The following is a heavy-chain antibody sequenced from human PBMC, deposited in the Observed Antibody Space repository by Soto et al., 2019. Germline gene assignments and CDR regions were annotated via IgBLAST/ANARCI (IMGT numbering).Heavy chain of an antibody. J-gene: IGHJ6*01. Sequence: PGGSLRRSCAASGFTLSSYSMNWVRQAPGKGLEWVSSISSSSSYIYYADSVKGRFTISRDNAKNSLYLQMNGLRAEDTAVYYCARHRGGYSQCSGMDVWGQGTTVRVSS. CDR2: ISSSSSYI. CDR3: ARHRGGYSQCSGMDV. CDR1: GFTLSSYS. D-gene: IGHD3-22*01. V-gene: IGHV3-21*01.